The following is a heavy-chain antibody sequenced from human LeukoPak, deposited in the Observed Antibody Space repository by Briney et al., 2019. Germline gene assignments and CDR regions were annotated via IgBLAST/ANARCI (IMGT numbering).Heavy chain of an antibody. J-gene: IGHJ3*02. CDR1: GFTVSSNY. D-gene: IGHD3-22*01. CDR3: ASRVGYDSSGYPGDAFDI. Sequence: GGSLRLSCAASGFTVSSNYMSWVRQAPGKGLEWVSVIYSGGSTYYAGSVKGRFTISRDNSKNTLYLQMNSLRAEDTAVYYCASRVGYDSSGYPGDAFDIWGQGTMVTVSS. V-gene: IGHV3-66*01. CDR2: IYSGGST.